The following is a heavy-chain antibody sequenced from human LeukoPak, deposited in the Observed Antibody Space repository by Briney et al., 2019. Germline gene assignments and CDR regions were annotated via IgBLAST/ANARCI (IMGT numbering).Heavy chain of an antibody. Sequence: GGSLRLSCAASGFXFSSYWISWVRQAPGKGLEWVANIKQDGSEKYYVDSVKGRFTISRDNAKNSLYLQMNSLRAEDTAVYYCARDFNWLFDYWGQGTLVTVSS. CDR2: IKQDGSEK. J-gene: IGHJ4*02. CDR3: ARDFNWLFDY. V-gene: IGHV3-7*04. D-gene: IGHD3-9*01. CDR1: GFXFSSYW.